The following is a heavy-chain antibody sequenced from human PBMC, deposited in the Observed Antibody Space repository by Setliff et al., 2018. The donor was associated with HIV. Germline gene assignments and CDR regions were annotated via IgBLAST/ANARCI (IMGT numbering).Heavy chain of an antibody. CDR3: ARQGLTMFPGGGVPAPILYYFDF. D-gene: IGHD3-10*01. V-gene: IGHV4-39*01. CDR2: MYYRGTT. Sequence: KTSETLSLTCTVSGGSIISSSYYWAWIRQPPGKGLEWIGTMYYRGTTYNNPSLKSRVTFSADTSKNQFSLTQNSVTATDTAVYYCARQGLTMFPGGGVPAPILYYFDFWGLGILVTVSS. J-gene: IGHJ4*02. CDR1: GGSIISSSYY.